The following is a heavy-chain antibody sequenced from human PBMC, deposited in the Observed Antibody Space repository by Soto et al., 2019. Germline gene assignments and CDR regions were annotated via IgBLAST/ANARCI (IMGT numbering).Heavy chain of an antibody. Sequence: GASVKVSWKASGYTFTSYGITWVRQAPGQGLERMGWISTYNDNTSYAQKLQGRVTTTTDTSTSTAYIELRSLRSDDTSVYFCVSWLCSSTSCRRKATDIWGQGTMVTVSS. CDR3: VSWLCSSTSCRRKATDI. V-gene: IGHV1-18*01. J-gene: IGHJ3*02. D-gene: IGHD2-2*01. CDR2: ISTYNDNT. CDR1: GYTFTSYG.